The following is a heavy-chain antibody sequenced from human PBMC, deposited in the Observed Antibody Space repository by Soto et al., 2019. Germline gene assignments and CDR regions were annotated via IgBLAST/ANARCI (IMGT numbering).Heavy chain of an antibody. J-gene: IGHJ4*02. V-gene: IGHV3-9*01. D-gene: IGHD4-17*01. CDR1: GFTFDDYA. Sequence: EVQLVESGGGLVQPGRSLRLSCAASGFTFDDYAMHWVRQAPGKGLEWVSGISWNSGSIGYADSVKGRFTISRDNAKNSLYLQMNSLRAEDTALYYCAKDNPLYGDLPHRGQGTLVTVSS. CDR3: AKDNPLYGDLPH. CDR2: ISWNSGSI.